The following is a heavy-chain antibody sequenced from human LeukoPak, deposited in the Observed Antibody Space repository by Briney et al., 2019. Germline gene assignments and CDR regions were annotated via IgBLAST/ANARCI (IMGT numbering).Heavy chain of an antibody. D-gene: IGHD1-26*01. J-gene: IGHJ3*02. V-gene: IGHV3-23*01. CDR3: AKLPVGATFDAFDI. CDR1: GFTFSSYA. CDR2: ISGSGENT. Sequence: PGGSLRLSCAASGFTFSSYAMSWVRQAPGKGLEWVSGISGSGENTYNADSVKGRFTISRDNSKNTLYLQMNSLRAEDTAVYYCAKLPVGATFDAFDIWGQGTMVTVSS.